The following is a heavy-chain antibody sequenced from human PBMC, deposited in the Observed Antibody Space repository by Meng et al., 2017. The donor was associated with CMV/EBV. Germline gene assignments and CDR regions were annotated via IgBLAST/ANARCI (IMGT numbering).Heavy chain of an antibody. J-gene: IGHJ6*02. CDR2: IYSGGSST. CDR1: GFTFSSYA. Sequence: GESLKISCAASGFTFSSYAMSWVRQAPGKGLEWVSVIYSGGSSTYYADSVKGRFTISRDNSKNTLYLQTNSLRAEDTAVYYCARGQEGRYYYYGMDVWGQGTTVTVSS. CDR3: ARGQEGRYYYYGMDV. V-gene: IGHV3-23*03.